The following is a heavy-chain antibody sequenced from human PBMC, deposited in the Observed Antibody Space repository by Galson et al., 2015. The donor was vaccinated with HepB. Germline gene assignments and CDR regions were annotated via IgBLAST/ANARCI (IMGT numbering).Heavy chain of an antibody. CDR2: ISSSSSYI. CDR3: ARVDHYDSSGYYPSQGALDI. D-gene: IGHD3-22*01. CDR1: GFTFSSYS. Sequence: SLRLSCAASGFTFSSYSMNWVRQAPGKGLEWVSSISSSSSYIYYADSVKGRFTISRDNAKNSLYLQMNSLRAEDTAVYYCARVDHYDSSGYYPSQGALDIWGQGTMVTVSA. V-gene: IGHV3-21*01. J-gene: IGHJ3*02.